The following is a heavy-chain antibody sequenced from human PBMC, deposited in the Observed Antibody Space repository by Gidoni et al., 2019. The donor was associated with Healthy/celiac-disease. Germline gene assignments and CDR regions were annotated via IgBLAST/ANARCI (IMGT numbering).Heavy chain of an antibody. CDR2: IYYSGST. V-gene: IGHV4-59*01. J-gene: IGHJ4*02. CDR3: AGVEAAALDY. CDR1: GGSISSYY. D-gene: IGHD6-13*01. Sequence: QVQLQESGPGLVKPSETLSLTCTVSGGSISSYYWRWIRQPPGKGLEWIGYIYYSGSTNYNPSLKSRVTISVDTSKNQFSLKLSSVTAADTAVYYCAGVEAAALDYWGQGTLVTVSS.